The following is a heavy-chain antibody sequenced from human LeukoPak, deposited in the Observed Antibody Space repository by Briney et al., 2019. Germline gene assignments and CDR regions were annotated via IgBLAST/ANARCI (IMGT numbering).Heavy chain of an antibody. CDR2: IKSKTDGGTT. J-gene: IGHJ4*02. D-gene: IGHD5-12*01. CDR3: TTWLYLYSGYDREAVDY. V-gene: IGHV3-15*01. Sequence: PGGSLRLSCAASGFTFSNAWMSWVRQAPGKGLEWVGRIKSKTDGGTTDYAAPVKGRFTISRDDSKNTLYLQMNSLKTEDTAVYYCTTWLYLYSGYDREAVDYWGQGTLVTVSS. CDR1: GFTFSNAW.